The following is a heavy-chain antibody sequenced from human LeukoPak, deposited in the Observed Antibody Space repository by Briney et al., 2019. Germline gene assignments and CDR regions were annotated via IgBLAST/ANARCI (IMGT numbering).Heavy chain of an antibody. D-gene: IGHD5-18*01. CDR2: ISSSSSYI. Sequence: GGSLRLSCAASGFTFSSYSMNWVRQAPGKGLEWVSSISSSSSYIYYADSVKGRFTISRDNAKNSLYLQMNSLRAEDTAVYYCARALSGYSYGIDYWGQGTLVTVSS. V-gene: IGHV3-21*01. CDR3: ARALSGYSYGIDY. J-gene: IGHJ4*02. CDR1: GFTFSSYS.